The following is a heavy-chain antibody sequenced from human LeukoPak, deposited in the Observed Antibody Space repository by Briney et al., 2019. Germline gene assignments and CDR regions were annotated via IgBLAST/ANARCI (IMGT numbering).Heavy chain of an antibody. CDR3: AKNYDILTGYYMDV. J-gene: IGHJ6*03. V-gene: IGHV1-2*02. CDR2: INPNSGGT. CDR1: GYTFTGYY. Sequence: GVSVKVSCKASGYTFTGYYMHWVRQAPGQGLEWMGWINPNSGGTNYAQKFQGRVTMTRDTSISTAYMELSRLRSDDTAVYYCAKNYDILTGYYMDVWGKGTTVTVSS. D-gene: IGHD3-9*01.